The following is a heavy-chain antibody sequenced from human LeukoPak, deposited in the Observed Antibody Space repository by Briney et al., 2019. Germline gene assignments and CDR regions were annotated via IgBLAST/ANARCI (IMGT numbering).Heavy chain of an antibody. CDR2: INAGNGNT. D-gene: IGHD2-15*01. CDR3: ARGGSEMYYFDY. Sequence: ASVKVSCKASGYTFTSYAMHWVRQAPGQRLEWMGWINAGNGNTKYSQKFQGRVTITRDTSASTAYMELSSLRSDDTVVYYCARGGSEMYYFDYWGQGTLVTVSS. V-gene: IGHV1-3*01. J-gene: IGHJ4*02. CDR1: GYTFTSYA.